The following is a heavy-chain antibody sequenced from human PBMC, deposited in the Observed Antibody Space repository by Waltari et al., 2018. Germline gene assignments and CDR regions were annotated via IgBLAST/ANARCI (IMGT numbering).Heavy chain of an antibody. J-gene: IGHJ6*02. Sequence: QVQLVQSGAEVKKPGSSVKVSCKASGGTFSSYAISWVRQAPGQGLEWMGGFIPIFGTANYAQKFKGRVTITAEESTSTAYMELSSLRSEDTAVYYWARERGGAAGTGDYYYYYGMDVWGQGTTVTVSS. CDR3: ARERGGAAGTGDYYYYYGMDV. CDR1: GGTFSSYA. D-gene: IGHD6-13*01. V-gene: IGHV1-69*01. CDR2: FIPIFGTA.